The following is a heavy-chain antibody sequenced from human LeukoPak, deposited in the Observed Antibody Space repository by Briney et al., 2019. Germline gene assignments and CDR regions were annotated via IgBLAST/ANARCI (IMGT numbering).Heavy chain of an antibody. CDR2: ISSSTSFI. CDR1: GFTFSDYT. D-gene: IGHD5-24*01. Sequence: KPGGSLRLSCAASGFTFSDYTIAWVRQAPGKGMERVSSISSSTSFIYYADSVKGRFTISRDNAKNSLSLQMNSLRAEDTAVYYCARGGLQSPRHFDHWGQGTLVTASS. J-gene: IGHJ4*02. V-gene: IGHV3-21*01. CDR3: ARGGLQSPRHFDH.